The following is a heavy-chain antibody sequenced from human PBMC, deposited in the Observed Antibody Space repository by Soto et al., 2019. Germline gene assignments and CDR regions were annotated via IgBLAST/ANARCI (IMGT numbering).Heavy chain of an antibody. V-gene: IGHV5-51*01. CDR3: AKIGSGSYLYYGMDV. D-gene: IGHD3-10*01. J-gene: IGHJ6*02. CDR1: GYSFSNYG. Sequence: PGESLKISCKGSGYSFSNYGIGWARQMPGKGLEWMGIIYAGDSETRYSPSFQGQVTISVDKSISTAYLQWNNLKASDTAMYYCAKIGSGSYLYYGMDVWGQGTTVTVSS. CDR2: IYAGDSET.